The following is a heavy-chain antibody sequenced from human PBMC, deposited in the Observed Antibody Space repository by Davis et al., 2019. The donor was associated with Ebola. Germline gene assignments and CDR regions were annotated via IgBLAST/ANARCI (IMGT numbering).Heavy chain of an antibody. CDR3: ARFYYDSSGYLDS. CDR1: GGTFSTYG. J-gene: IGHJ4*02. Sequence: SVKVSCKASGGTFSTYGISWVRQAPGQGLEWVGGIVPIFRSAKYAQKFQGRVTITADKSTSTAYMELSSLRSEDTAVYYCARFYYDSSGYLDSWGQGTLVTVSS. CDR2: IVPIFRSA. V-gene: IGHV1-69*06. D-gene: IGHD3-22*01.